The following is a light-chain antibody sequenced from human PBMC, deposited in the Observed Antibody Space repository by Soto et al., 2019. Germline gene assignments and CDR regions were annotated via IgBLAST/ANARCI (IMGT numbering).Light chain of an antibody. V-gene: IGLV1-44*01. Sequence: QSVLTQPPSASGTPGQRVTISCTGSSSNIGSNAVNWYQHCPGTAPKLLIYNDNQRPSGVPDPFSGSRSGTSASLAISGLRSEHEGDYYCAAWDDRLHGLILGGGTKLTVL. CDR1: SSNIGSNA. J-gene: IGLJ2*01. CDR2: NDN. CDR3: AAWDDRLHGLI.